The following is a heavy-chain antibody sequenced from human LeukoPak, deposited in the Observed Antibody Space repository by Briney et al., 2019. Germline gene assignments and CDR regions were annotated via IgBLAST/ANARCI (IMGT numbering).Heavy chain of an antibody. CDR2: ISAYNGNT. J-gene: IGHJ4*02. D-gene: IGHD3-3*01. CDR3: ARCDFWSGYYRFDY. CDR1: VYTFTSYG. Sequence: ASVKVSCKASVYTFTSYGISWVRPAPGQGLEWMGWISAYNGNTNYAQKLQGRVTMTTDTSTSTAYMELRSLRPDDTAVYYCARCDFWSGYYRFDYWGQGTLVTVSS. V-gene: IGHV1-18*01.